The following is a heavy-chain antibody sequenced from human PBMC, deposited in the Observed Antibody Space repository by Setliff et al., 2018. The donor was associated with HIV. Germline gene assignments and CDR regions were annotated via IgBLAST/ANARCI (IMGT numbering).Heavy chain of an antibody. CDR1: GDSISSGSYY. D-gene: IGHD3-3*01. Sequence: PSETLSLTFTVSGDSISSGSYYWSWIRQHPGKGLEWIGYIHYSGSTHYNPSLDSRLTISVDTSQNRFSLKLSSVTAADTAVSFCARAHHDFWSGYCPFDYWGQGTLVTVSS. CDR3: ARAHHDFWSGYCPFDY. J-gene: IGHJ4*02. CDR2: IHYSGST. V-gene: IGHV4-31*03.